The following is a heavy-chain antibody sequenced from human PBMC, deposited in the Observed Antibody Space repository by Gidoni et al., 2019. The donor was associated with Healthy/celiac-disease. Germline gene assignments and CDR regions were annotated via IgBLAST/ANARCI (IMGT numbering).Heavy chain of an antibody. CDR1: GYTFTSYA. V-gene: IGHV1-3*01. CDR2: INAGNGNT. J-gene: IGHJ4*02. D-gene: IGHD2-21*02. CDR3: ARDESGPYCGGDCYSGFDY. Sequence: QVQLVQSGAEVKKPGASVKVSCKASGYTFTSYAMHWVRQAPGQRLEWMGWINAGNGNTKYSQKFQGRVTITRDTSASTAYMELSSLRSEDTAVYYCARDESGPYCGGDCYSGFDYWGQGTLVTVSS.